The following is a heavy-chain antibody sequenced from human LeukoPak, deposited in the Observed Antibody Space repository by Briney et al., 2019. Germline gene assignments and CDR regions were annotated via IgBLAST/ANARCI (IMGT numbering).Heavy chain of an antibody. CDR2: TNSDGSST. V-gene: IGHV3-74*01. Sequence: GGSLRLSCAASGFTFSSYWMPWGRQAPGKGLVWVSRTNSDGSSTTYADSVKGRFTISRDNAKNTLYLQMNSLRAEDTAVYYCARGKQDFDNWGQGTPVTVSS. CDR3: ARGKQDFDN. J-gene: IGHJ4*02. D-gene: IGHD6-13*01. CDR1: GFTFSSYW.